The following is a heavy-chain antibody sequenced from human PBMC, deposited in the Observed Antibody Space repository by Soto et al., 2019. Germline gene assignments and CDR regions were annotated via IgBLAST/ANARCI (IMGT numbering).Heavy chain of an antibody. CDR1: GYTFTSYG. CDR2: ISAYNGNT. CDR3: ARDLGDGSGSYRFYWFDS. J-gene: IGHJ5*01. V-gene: IGHV1-18*01. D-gene: IGHD3-10*01. Sequence: ASVKVSCKASGYTFTSYGISWVRQAPGQGLEWTGWISAYNGNTNYARKLQGRVTMTTDTSTSTAYMELRSLRSDDTAVYYCARDLGDGSGSYRFYWFDSWGQGTLVTVSS.